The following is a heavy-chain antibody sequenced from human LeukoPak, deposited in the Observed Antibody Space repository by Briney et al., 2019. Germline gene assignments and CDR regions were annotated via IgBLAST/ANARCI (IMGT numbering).Heavy chain of an antibody. D-gene: IGHD6-13*01. CDR1: GFIFRNYA. CDR2: ISGSGGST. V-gene: IGHV3-23*01. CDR3: ARVIRAAPGKGYFDY. Sequence: GGSLTLSCATSGFIFRNYALSWVRPPPGKGLEWASSISGSGGSTYHADSVKGRFTLSRDSSKNTLYLQMNSLRAEDTAIYYCARVIRAAPGKGYFDYWGQGTLVTVS. J-gene: IGHJ4*02.